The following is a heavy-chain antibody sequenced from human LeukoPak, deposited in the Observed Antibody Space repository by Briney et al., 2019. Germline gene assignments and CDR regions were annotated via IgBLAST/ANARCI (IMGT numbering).Heavy chain of an antibody. D-gene: IGHD1-14*01. CDR1: GFTVSSNY. V-gene: IGHV3-66*01. J-gene: IGHJ4*02. CDR2: IYSGGST. Sequence: GGSXRLSCAASGFTVSSNYMSWVRQAPGKELEWVSVIYSGGSTYYADSVKGRFTISRDNSKNTLYLQMNSLRAEDTAVYYCARDRRGAPDYWGQGTLVTVSS. CDR3: ARDRRGAPDY.